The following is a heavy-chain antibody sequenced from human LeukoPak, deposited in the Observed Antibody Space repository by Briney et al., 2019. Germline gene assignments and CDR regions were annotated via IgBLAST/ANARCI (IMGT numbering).Heavy chain of an antibody. J-gene: IGHJ5*02. CDR2: ISYDGSNK. CDR1: GFTFSSYG. Sequence: GGSLRLSCAASGFTFSSYGMHWVRQAPGKGLEWVAVISYDGSNKYYADSVKGGFTISRDNSKNTLYLQMNSLRAEDTAVYYCAKDPRYCSSTSCRYPNWFDPWGQGTLVTVSS. D-gene: IGHD2-2*01. V-gene: IGHV3-30*18. CDR3: AKDPRYCSSTSCRYPNWFDP.